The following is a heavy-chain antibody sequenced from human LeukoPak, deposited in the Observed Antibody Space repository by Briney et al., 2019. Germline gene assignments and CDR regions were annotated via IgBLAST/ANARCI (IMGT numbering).Heavy chain of an antibody. Sequence: PPGGSLRLSCAASDFSFITYAMSWVRQAPGKGLEWVSFIYSDNTHYSDSVKGRFTISRDNSKNTLYLQMNSLRAEDTAVYYCARAVGSGWYFFDYWGQGTLVTVSS. CDR3: ARAVGSGWYFFDY. J-gene: IGHJ4*02. CDR1: DFSFITYA. V-gene: IGHV3-53*01. D-gene: IGHD6-19*01. CDR2: IYSDNT.